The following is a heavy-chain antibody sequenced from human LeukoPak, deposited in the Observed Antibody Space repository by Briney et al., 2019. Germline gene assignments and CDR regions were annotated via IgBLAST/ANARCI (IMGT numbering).Heavy chain of an antibody. CDR3: ARDKGRYCSSTSCPFDY. J-gene: IGHJ4*02. CDR1: GFTFSSYS. Sequence: GGSLRLSCAASGFTFSSYSMNWVRQAPGKGLEWVSSISSSSSYIYYADSVKGRFTISRDNAKNSLYLQMNSLRAEDTAVYYCARDKGRYCSSTSCPFDYWGQGTLVTVSS. CDR2: ISSSSSYI. D-gene: IGHD2-2*01. V-gene: IGHV3-21*01.